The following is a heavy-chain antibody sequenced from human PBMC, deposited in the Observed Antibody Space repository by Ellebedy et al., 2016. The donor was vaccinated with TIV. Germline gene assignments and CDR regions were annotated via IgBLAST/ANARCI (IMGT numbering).Heavy chain of an antibody. CDR2: IRGDGGST. V-gene: IGHV3-43*02. D-gene: IGHD1-26*01. CDR1: GFTFADYD. CDR3: AKGVGVGYGMEV. Sequence: GESLKISCAASGFTFADYDMHWVRQAPGKGLEWVSLIRGDGGSTYYADSVKGRFTISRDNSKNSLYLQMNSRRTEDTALYYCAKGVGVGYGMEVWGQGTTVTVSS. J-gene: IGHJ6*02.